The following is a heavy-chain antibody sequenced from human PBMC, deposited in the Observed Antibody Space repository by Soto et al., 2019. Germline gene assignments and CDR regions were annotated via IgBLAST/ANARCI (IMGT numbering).Heavy chain of an antibody. CDR2: IYYSGST. J-gene: IGHJ3*02. Sequence: QVQLQESGPGLVKPSETLSLTCTVSGGSISSYYWSWIRQPPGKGLEWIGYIYYSGSTNYNPSLKSRVTISVDTSKNQISLKLSSVTAADTAVYYCARLGQVATIPDAFDIWGQGTMVTVSS. CDR3: ARLGQVATIPDAFDI. D-gene: IGHD5-12*01. CDR1: GGSISSYY. V-gene: IGHV4-59*01.